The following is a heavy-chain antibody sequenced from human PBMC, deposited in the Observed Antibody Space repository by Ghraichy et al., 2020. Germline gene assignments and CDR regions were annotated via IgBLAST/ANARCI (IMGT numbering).Heavy chain of an antibody. J-gene: IGHJ4*02. V-gene: IGHV3-23*01. CDR1: GFTFSSFA. CDR3: AKVDRGRSGLQWFFDY. Sequence: GESLNISCASSGFTFSSFAMSWVRQAPGKGLEWVSGIGGSGDTTHYPDSLKGRFIISKDNSKSTLYLQLNSLRAEDSAVYYCAKVDRGRSGLQWFFDYLGQGTLVTVSS. D-gene: IGHD3-10*01. CDR2: IGGSGDTT.